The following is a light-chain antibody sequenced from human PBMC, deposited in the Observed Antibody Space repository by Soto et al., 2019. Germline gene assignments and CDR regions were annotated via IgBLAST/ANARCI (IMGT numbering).Light chain of an antibody. Sequence: DVVMTQSPLSLPVTLGQPASISCRSRQSLVYSDGYTYLNWFQQRPGKSPRRLIYQVSTRDAGVPDRISGSGSGTDYTLKISRVEAEDVGVNYCMQVTHCPPLTFGGGTKVEIK. CDR3: MQVTHCPPLT. CDR2: QVS. V-gene: IGKV2-30*01. CDR1: QSLVYSDGYTY. J-gene: IGKJ4*01.